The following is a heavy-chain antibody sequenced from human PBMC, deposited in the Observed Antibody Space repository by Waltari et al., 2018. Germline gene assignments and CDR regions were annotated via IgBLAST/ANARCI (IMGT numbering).Heavy chain of an antibody. D-gene: IGHD4-17*01. CDR1: GFTFSSYG. J-gene: IGHJ3*02. Sequence: QVQLVESGGGVVQPGGSLRRSCAASGFTFSSYGMPWVSQAPGKGLEWVAFIRYDGSNKYYADSVKGRFTISRDNSKNTLYLQMNSLRAEDTAVYYCAKDFSEDYHAFDIWGQGTMVTVSS. V-gene: IGHV3-30*02. CDR3: AKDFSEDYHAFDI. CDR2: IRYDGSNK.